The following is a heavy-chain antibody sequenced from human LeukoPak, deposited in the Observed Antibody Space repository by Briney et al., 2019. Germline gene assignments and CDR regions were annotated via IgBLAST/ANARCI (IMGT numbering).Heavy chain of an antibody. CDR3: ARGPRNRYCSGGSCYFDY. J-gene: IGHJ4*02. D-gene: IGHD2-15*01. Sequence: ASVKVSCKASGYTFTGYYMHWVRQAPGQGLEWMGWINPNSGGTNYAQKFQGRVTMTRDTSISTAYMELSRLRSDDTAVYYCARGPRNRYCSGGSCYFDYWGQGTLVTVSS. CDR1: GYTFTGYY. CDR2: INPNSGGT. V-gene: IGHV1-2*02.